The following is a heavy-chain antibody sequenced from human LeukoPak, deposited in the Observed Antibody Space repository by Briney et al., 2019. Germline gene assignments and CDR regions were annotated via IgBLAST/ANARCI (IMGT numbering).Heavy chain of an antibody. CDR1: GFTFSSYS. Sequence: GGSLRLSCAASGFTFSSYSMNWVRQAPGKGLEWVSSISSSSSYIYYADSVKGRFTISRDNAKNSLYLQMNSLRAEDTAVYYCAGDGKQSSSWYHGNSFDYWGQGTLVTVSS. D-gene: IGHD6-13*01. CDR2: ISSSSSYI. V-gene: IGHV3-21*01. J-gene: IGHJ4*02. CDR3: AGDGKQSSSWYHGNSFDY.